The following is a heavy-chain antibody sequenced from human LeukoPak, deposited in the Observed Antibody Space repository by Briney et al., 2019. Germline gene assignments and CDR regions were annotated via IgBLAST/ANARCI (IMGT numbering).Heavy chain of an antibody. Sequence: SETLSLTCTVSGGSISSDYWSWIRQPPGKGLEWLGYIYYSGSTNYNPSLKSRVTISVDKSKNQFSLKLSSVTAADTAVYYCARVVVQWLVHLNWFDPWGQGTLVTVSS. D-gene: IGHD6-19*01. V-gene: IGHV4-59*12. CDR3: ARVVVQWLVHLNWFDP. CDR1: GGSISSDY. CDR2: IYYSGST. J-gene: IGHJ5*02.